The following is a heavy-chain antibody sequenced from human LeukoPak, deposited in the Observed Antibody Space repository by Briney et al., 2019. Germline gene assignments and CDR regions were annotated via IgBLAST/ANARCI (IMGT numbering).Heavy chain of an antibody. J-gene: IGHJ6*03. Sequence: GGSLRLSCAASGFTFSSYWMTWVRQAPGKGLEWVGNIKRDGSEKYFVDSVKGRFTISRDNSKNTLYLQMNSLRAEDTAVYYCARGGEYCTNGVCYTAWYYYYYMDVWGKGTTVTVSS. CDR2: IKRDGSEK. CDR1: GFTFSSYW. V-gene: IGHV3-7*01. D-gene: IGHD2-8*01. CDR3: ARGGEYCTNGVCYTAWYYYYYMDV.